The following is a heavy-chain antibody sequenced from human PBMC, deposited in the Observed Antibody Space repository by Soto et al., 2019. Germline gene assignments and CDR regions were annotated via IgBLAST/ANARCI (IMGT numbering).Heavy chain of an antibody. CDR3: AREEAVRLERRFDS. Sequence: PSETLSLTCTVSGGSISSGGYSWNWIRQHPGKGLVWIGYIYSSGTTYYNPSLRSRLTISIDTSQNLFSLKLSSVTAADTAVYFCAREEAVRLERRFDSWGQGTLVTVSS. D-gene: IGHD6-6*01. V-gene: IGHV4-31*03. J-gene: IGHJ5*01. CDR2: IYSSGTT. CDR1: GGSISSGGYS.